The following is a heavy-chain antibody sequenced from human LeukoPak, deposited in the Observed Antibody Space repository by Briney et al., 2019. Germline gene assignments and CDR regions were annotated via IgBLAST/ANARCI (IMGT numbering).Heavy chain of an antibody. CDR2: IYYSGNT. CDR3: ARVNGGNIFDY. D-gene: IGHD4-23*01. CDR1: GGSISSGDYN. Sequence: SETLSLTCTVSGGSISSGDYNWSWIRQPPGKGLEWIGYIYYSGNTYYNPSLKSRVTISVDTSKNQFSLKLSSVTAADTAMYYCARVNGGNIFDYWGQGTLVTVAS. V-gene: IGHV4-30-4*01. J-gene: IGHJ4*02.